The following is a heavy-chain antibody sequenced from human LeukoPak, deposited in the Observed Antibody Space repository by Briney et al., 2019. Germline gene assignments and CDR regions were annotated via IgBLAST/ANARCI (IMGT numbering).Heavy chain of an antibody. CDR2: ISGSGGST. CDR1: GFTFSSYA. V-gene: IGHV3-23*01. D-gene: IGHD2-2*01. CDR3: AKGPEDIVVVPAAIYPDY. J-gene: IGHJ4*02. Sequence: PGGSLRLSCAASGFTFSSYAMSWVRQAPGKGLEWVSAISGSGGSTYYADSVKGRFTISRDNSKNTLYLQMNSLRAEDTAVYYCAKGPEDIVVVPAAIYPDYWGQGTLVTVSS.